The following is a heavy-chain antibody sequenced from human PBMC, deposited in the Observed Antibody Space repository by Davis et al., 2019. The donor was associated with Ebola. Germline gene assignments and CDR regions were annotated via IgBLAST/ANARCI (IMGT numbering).Heavy chain of an antibody. CDR3: ARENPSTPFDY. D-gene: IGHD2/OR15-2a*01. V-gene: IGHV4-34*01. Sequence: GSLRLSCAVYGGSFSGYYWSWIRQPPGKGLEWIGEINHSGSTNYNPSLKSRVTISVDTSKNQFSLKLSSVTAADTAVYYCARENPSTPFDYWGQGTLVTVSS. CDR1: GGSFSGYY. J-gene: IGHJ4*02. CDR2: INHSGST.